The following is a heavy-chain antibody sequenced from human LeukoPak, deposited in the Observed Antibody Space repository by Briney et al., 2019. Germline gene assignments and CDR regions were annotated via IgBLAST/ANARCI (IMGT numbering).Heavy chain of an antibody. J-gene: IGHJ4*02. V-gene: IGHV3-48*04. D-gene: IGHD5-18*01. Sequence: PGGSLRLSCAASGFTFSSFSMNWVRQAPGKGLEWLSYISSTSSAIYYADSPKGRFTISRDNAKNSLYLQMNSLRAEDTAVYYCARVIASYGDSAYWGQGTLVTVSS. CDR3: ARVIASYGDSAY. CDR2: ISSTSSAI. CDR1: GFTFSSFS.